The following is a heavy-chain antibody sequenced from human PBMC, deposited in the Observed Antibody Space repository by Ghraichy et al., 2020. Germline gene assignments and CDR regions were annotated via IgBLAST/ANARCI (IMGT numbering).Heavy chain of an antibody. Sequence: GESLNISCAASGFTFSDYAMHWVRQAPGKGLEWVSVICEDGSSKYYADSVKGRFTISRDNSKNTLYLQMNSLRADDTAVYYCAREWKGMDDWGQGTTVTVSS. CDR1: GFTFSDYA. CDR2: ICEDGSSK. CDR3: AREWKGMDD. D-gene: IGHD1-1*01. J-gene: IGHJ6*02. V-gene: IGHV3-33*01.